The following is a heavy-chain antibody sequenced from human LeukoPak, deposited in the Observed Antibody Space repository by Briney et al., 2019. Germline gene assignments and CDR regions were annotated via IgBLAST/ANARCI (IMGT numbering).Heavy chain of an antibody. Sequence: GGSLRLSCAASGFTFSSYAMHWVRQAPGKKLEWVAVISYDGSNKYYADSVKGRFTISRDNSKNTLYLQMNSLRAEDTAVYYCARSTIVVVVAAAFDYWGQGTLVTVSS. V-gene: IGHV3-30-3*01. CDR2: ISYDGSNK. CDR1: GFTFSSYA. CDR3: ARSTIVVVVAAAFDY. J-gene: IGHJ4*02. D-gene: IGHD2-15*01.